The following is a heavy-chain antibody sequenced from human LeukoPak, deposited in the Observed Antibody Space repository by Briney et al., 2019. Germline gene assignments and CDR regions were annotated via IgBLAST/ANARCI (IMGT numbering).Heavy chain of an antibody. CDR2: VDYSGTT. CDR3: ARLNPVGQDCTGANCYTLYFFGY. V-gene: IGHV4-39*01. Sequence: PSETLSLTCTVSGGSISSSPYYWGWIRQPPGKGLEWIGSVDYSGTTYYNPSLKSRVTISADTSKNQFSLNLASVTAADTTVYYCARLNPVGQDCTGANCYTLYFFGYWGQGSLVTVSS. J-gene: IGHJ4*02. CDR1: GGSISSSPYY. D-gene: IGHD2-15*01.